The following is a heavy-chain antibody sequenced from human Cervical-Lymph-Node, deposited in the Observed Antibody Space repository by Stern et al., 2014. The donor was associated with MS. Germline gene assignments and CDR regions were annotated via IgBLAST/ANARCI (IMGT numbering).Heavy chain of an antibody. D-gene: IGHD3-22*01. V-gene: IGHV1-2*06. CDR1: GYTFIAYY. J-gene: IGHJ4*02. CDR3: ARVLYYDSVAYYFDY. Sequence: VQLVESGAEVKQPGASVKVSCKTSGYTFIAYYIHWVRQAPGQGLEWMGPITPNSGGTNYAQKFQGRLTMPRDTSISTAYMELSRLRSDDTAVYYCARVLYYDSVAYYFDYWGQGTVVTVSS. CDR2: ITPNSGGT.